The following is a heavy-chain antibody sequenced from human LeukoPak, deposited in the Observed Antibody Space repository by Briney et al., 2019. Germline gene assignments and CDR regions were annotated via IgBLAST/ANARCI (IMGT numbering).Heavy chain of an antibody. V-gene: IGHV3-7*01. CDR2: IKQDGSEK. CDR1: GFTFSTYA. D-gene: IGHD3-10*01. Sequence: GGSLRLSCAASGFTFSTYAMIWVRQPPGKGLEWVANIKQDGSEKFYVESVKGRFTVSRDNARNSLYLQMNSLRVEDTAVYYCANIKDTGTYYFDHWGQGTLVTVSS. J-gene: IGHJ4*02. CDR3: ANIKDTGTYYFDH.